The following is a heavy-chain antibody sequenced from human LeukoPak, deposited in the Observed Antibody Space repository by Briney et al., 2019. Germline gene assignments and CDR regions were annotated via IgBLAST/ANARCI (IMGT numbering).Heavy chain of an antibody. J-gene: IGHJ4*02. Sequence: SETLSLTCTVSGGSISSYYWSWIRQPPGKGLEWIGYIYSNGSTNYNPSLKSRVTISVDTSKNQFSLKLSSVTAAHTAVYYCARSYSSSNHFDYWGQGTLVSVSS. CDR2: IYSNGST. CDR3: ARSYSSSNHFDY. CDR1: GGSISSYY. D-gene: IGHD6-6*01. V-gene: IGHV4-4*09.